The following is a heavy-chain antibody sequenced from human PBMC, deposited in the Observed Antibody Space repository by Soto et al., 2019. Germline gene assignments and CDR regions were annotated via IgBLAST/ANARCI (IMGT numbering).Heavy chain of an antibody. CDR1: GYTFTGYY. V-gene: IGHV1-2*04. CDR3: ASSLRYFYDSRRLEATDV. D-gene: IGHD3-22*01. J-gene: IGHJ3*01. CDR2: INPNSGDT. Sequence: ASVKVSCKASGYTFTGYYMNCVRQAPGQGLEWMGWINPNSGDTNYAQKFEGWVTMTRDTSISTAYMELSRLRSDDTAVYYCASSLRYFYDSRRLEATDVWDQGTMLT.